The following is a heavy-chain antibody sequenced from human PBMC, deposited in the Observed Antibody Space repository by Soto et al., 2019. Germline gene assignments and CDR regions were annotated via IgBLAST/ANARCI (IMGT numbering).Heavy chain of an antibody. V-gene: IGHV3-23*01. CDR1: GFTFRKYA. CDR3: AKDGVVSARYFDT. Sequence: EVQLLESGGGLGQPGGSLRLSCTASGFTFRKYAMSWVRQAPGKGLEWISGISDSDDDTYYADSVRGRFTISRDNSKNTLYLQMNSLRGDDTAVYYCAKDGVVSARYFDTWGQGTLVTVSS. D-gene: IGHD2-8*02. CDR2: ISDSDDDT. J-gene: IGHJ4*02.